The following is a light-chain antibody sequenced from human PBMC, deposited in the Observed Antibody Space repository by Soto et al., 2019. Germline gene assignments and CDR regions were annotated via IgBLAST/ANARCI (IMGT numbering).Light chain of an antibody. Sequence: QAVVTQPPSVSEARGQGVINSCTGSSSNIGKDYDAHWYQQLPGAAPKLLIYSNFNRPSGVPDRFSGSKSGSSASLIITGLRAEDEADYYCQSYDESLSGWVFGGGTNLTVL. J-gene: IGLJ3*02. CDR3: QSYDESLSGWV. CDR1: SSNIGKDYD. CDR2: SNF. V-gene: IGLV1-40*01.